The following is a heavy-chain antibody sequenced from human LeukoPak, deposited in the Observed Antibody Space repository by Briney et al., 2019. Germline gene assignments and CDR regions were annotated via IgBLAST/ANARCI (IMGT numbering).Heavy chain of an antibody. V-gene: IGHV3-21*01. CDR1: GFTFSSYS. CDR3: ARAGDYYYDSSGFHPLDY. Sequence: GGSLRLSCAASGFTFSSYSMNWVRQAPGKGLEWVSSISSSSSYIYYADSVKGRFTISRDSAKNSLYLQMNSLRAEDTAVYYCARAGDYYYDSSGFHPLDYWGQGTLVTVSS. CDR2: ISSSSSYI. J-gene: IGHJ4*02. D-gene: IGHD3-22*01.